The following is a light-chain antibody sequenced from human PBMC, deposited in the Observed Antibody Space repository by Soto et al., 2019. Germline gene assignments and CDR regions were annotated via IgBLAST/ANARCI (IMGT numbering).Light chain of an antibody. V-gene: IGLV2-8*01. CDR1: NSDVGGYNY. J-gene: IGLJ2*01. CDR3: SSYAGSNNPVV. CDR2: EVS. Sequence: QSALTQPPSASGSPGQSVTISCTGTNSDVGGYNYVSWYQQHPGKAPKLMIYEVSKRPSGVPDRFSGSKSGNTASLTVSGLQAEDEADYYCSSYAGSNNPVVFGGGTQLTVL.